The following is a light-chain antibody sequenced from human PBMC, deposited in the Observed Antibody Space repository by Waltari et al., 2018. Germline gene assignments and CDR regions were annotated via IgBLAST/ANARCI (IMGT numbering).Light chain of an antibody. V-gene: IGKV3-11*01. CDR1: RSVSSY. CDR2: DAS. Sequence: EIVLQQSQATLSLSPGERATLSSRASRSVSSYLAWYQQKPGQAPRLLIYDASNRATGIPARFSGSGSGTDFTLTISSLEPEDFAVYYCQQRSNWPSITFGQGTRLEIK. CDR3: QQRSNWPSIT. J-gene: IGKJ5*01.